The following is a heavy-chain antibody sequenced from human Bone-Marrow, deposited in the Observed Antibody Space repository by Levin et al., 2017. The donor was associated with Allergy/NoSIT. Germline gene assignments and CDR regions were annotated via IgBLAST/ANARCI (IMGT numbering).Heavy chain of an antibody. V-gene: IGHV5-51*01. CDR3: ARRDRGGYSSSPFDY. CDR1: GYSFTSYW. Sequence: ASVKVSCKGSGYSFTSYWIGWVRQMPGKGLEWMGIIYPGDSDTRYSPSFQGQVTISADKSISTAYLQWSSLKASDTAMYYCARRDRGGYSSSPFDYWGQGTLVTVSS. CDR2: IYPGDSDT. J-gene: IGHJ4*02. D-gene: IGHD6-13*01.